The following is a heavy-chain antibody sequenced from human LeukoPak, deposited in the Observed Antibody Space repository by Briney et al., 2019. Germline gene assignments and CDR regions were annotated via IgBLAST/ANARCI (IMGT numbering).Heavy chain of an antibody. D-gene: IGHD1-26*01. CDR2: SNTDGSST. V-gene: IGHV3-74*01. J-gene: IGHJ5*02. CDR3: ARGIWASGSRPNWFDP. Sequence: GGSLRLSCAASGFLFSSYWMHWVRQVPGEGLVWVSLSNTDGSSTRYADSVKGRFTVSRDNAMHMLYLQMNSLRAEDTAVYYCARGIWASGSRPNWFDPWGQGTLVTVSS. CDR1: GFLFSSYW.